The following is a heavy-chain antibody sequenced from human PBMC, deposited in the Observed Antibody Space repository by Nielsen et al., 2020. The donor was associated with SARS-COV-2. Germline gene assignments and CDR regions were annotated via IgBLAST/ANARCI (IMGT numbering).Heavy chain of an antibody. Sequence: SETLSLTCAVSDGSLSGHYWTWIRQPPGKGVEWIGEINHSGGTNYKPSLKSRVTILVDASKSQFSLKLSSVTAADTAVYYCARRNRLASPGAHFDLWGRGTLVTVSS. J-gene: IGHJ2*01. D-gene: IGHD2-2*01. CDR2: INHSGGT. CDR3: ARRNRLASPGAHFDL. CDR1: DGSLSGHY. V-gene: IGHV4-34*01.